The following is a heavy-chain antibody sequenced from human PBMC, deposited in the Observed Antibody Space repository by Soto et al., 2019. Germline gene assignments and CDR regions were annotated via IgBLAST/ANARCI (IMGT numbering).Heavy chain of an antibody. J-gene: IGHJ6*02. D-gene: IGHD5-18*01. Sequence: QVQLVESGGGVVQPGRSLTLSCAASEFTFSSYGMHWVRQAPGKGLEWVAVISYDGSNKFYADSVKGRFTISRDNSKNTLYLQMNSLRAEDTAVYYCAKEIGIQLWLIYYGMDVWGQGTTVTVSS. CDR3: AKEIGIQLWLIYYGMDV. CDR1: EFTFSSYG. V-gene: IGHV3-30*18. CDR2: ISYDGSNK.